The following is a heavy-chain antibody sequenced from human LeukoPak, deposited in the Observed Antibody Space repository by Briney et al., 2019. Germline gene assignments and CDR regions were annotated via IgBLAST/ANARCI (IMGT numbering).Heavy chain of an antibody. CDR1: ELKCSGFG. J-gene: IGHJ6*03. CDR3: ARAPTPYFTYYMDV. Sequence: GGSLRLSWAAAELKCSGFGGNWVRKAPGKGLEWISYIGSSGSAGGNIYYAVSVKGRFTVSRDNAKDSLFLQMNSLQDADTAVYYCARAPTPYFTYYMDVWGKGTTVTVSS. D-gene: IGHD2-21*01. V-gene: IGHV3-48*02. CDR2: IGSSGSAGGNI.